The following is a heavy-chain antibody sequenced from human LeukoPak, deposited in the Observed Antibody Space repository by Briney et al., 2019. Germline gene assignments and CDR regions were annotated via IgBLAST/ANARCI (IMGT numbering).Heavy chain of an antibody. J-gene: IGHJ5*02. CDR1: GGSISSYY. D-gene: IGHD1-1*01. V-gene: IGHV4-59*08. CDR3: ARQGTGTHRGLNWFDP. Sequence: PSETLSLTCTVSGGSISSYYWSWIRQPPGKGLEWIGYIYYSGSTNYNPSLKSRVTISVDTSKNQFSLKLSSVTAADTAVYYCARQGTGTHRGLNWFDPRGQGTLVTVSS. CDR2: IYYSGST.